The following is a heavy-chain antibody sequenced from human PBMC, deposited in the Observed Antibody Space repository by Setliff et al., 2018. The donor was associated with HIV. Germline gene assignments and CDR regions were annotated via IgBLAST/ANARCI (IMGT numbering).Heavy chain of an antibody. CDR3: VSSQSPQDRAVIIGGL. D-gene: IGHD3-10*01. J-gene: IGHJ4*02. CDR1: GFIFTDYA. CDR2: ISGSADGGNK. V-gene: IGHV3-23*01. Sequence: PGGSLRLSCAASGFIFTDYAMSWVRQAPGKGLEWVSVISGSADGGNKYYADSVKGRLFISRDNSRNTLHLQMNSLRPDDTAVYYCVSSQSPQDRAVIIGGLWGQGTQVTVSS.